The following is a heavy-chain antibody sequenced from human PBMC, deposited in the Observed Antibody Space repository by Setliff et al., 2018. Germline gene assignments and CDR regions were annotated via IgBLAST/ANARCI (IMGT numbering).Heavy chain of an antibody. CDR2: IYASGST. J-gene: IGHJ4*02. D-gene: IGHD3-22*01. CDR3: AREAFYYDSSGSPFGF. Sequence: PSETLSLTCTVSGGSINGYYWSWIRQPPGEGLEWIGCIYASGSTTYNPSLESRVTISVDTSKNQISLELRSVTAADTAIYYCAREAFYYDSSGSPFGFWGQGALVTVSS. CDR1: GGSINGYY. V-gene: IGHV4-4*08.